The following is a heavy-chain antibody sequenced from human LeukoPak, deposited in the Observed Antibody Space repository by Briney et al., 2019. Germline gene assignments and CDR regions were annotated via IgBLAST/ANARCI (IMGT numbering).Heavy chain of an antibody. Sequence: PSETLSLTCTVSGASISPYYWTWIRQPAGKGLEWIGHIHTSGSTNYNPSLKSRVTMSLDTSNNQFSLKLNSVTDADTAVYYCAKEGVIRGVIDYWGQGALVTVSS. CDR3: AKEGVIRGVIDY. D-gene: IGHD3-10*01. CDR1: GASISPYY. CDR2: IHTSGST. V-gene: IGHV4-4*07. J-gene: IGHJ4*02.